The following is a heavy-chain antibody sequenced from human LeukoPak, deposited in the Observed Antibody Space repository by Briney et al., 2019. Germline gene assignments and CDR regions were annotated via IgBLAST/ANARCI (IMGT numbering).Heavy chain of an antibody. J-gene: IGHJ5*02. Sequence: ASVKVSCKASGYTFTSYDINWVRQATGPGLEWMGWMNPNSGNTGYAQKFQGRVTITRNTSISTAYMELSSLRSEDTAVYYCARQVRAYYDSSGYYFGPWGQGTLVTVSS. V-gene: IGHV1-8*03. CDR2: MNPNSGNT. D-gene: IGHD3-22*01. CDR1: GYTFTSYD. CDR3: ARQVRAYYDSSGYYFGP.